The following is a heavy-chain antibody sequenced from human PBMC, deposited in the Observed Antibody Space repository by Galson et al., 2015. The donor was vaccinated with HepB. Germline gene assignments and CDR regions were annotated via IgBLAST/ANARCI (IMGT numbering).Heavy chain of an antibody. D-gene: IGHD2-15*01. Sequence: QSGAEVKKPGESLKISCKGSGYSFTSYWIGWVRQMPGKGLEWMGIIYPGDSDTRYSPSFQGQVTISADKSISTAYLQWSSLKASDTAMYYCARDVVVVAATPLFNYYGMDVWGQGTTVTVSS. CDR2: IYPGDSDT. CDR1: GYSFTSYW. J-gene: IGHJ6*02. V-gene: IGHV5-51*03. CDR3: ARDVVVVAATPLFNYYGMDV.